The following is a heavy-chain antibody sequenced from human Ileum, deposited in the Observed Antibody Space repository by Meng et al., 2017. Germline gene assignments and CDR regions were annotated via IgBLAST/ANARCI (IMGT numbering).Heavy chain of an antibody. CDR1: GYTFSSLH. V-gene: IGHV1-8*01. CDR3: ARGVNAGVDY. J-gene: IGHJ4*02. CDR2: MSPENGNT. Sequence: QGQLCQAGVEVKQTGASVRVACKASGYTFSSLHINWVRPATGQGPEWMGWMSPENGNTDYAQKFQGRVTMTRDTSVSTAYMELSGLTSDDSGVYYCARGVNAGVDYWGQGTLVTVSS. D-gene: IGHD2-8*02.